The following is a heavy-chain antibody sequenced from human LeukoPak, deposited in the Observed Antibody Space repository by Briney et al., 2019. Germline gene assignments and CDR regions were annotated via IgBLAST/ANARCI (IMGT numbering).Heavy chain of an antibody. J-gene: IGHJ6*03. CDR1: GYTFTSYY. D-gene: IGHD3-16*01. CDR3: ARDAWHYGYYYMDV. CDR2: INPSSGSA. V-gene: IGHV1-46*01. Sequence: ASVKVSCKASGYTFTSYYMHWVRQAPGQGLEWMGIINPSSGSASYAQKFQGRVTMTRDMSTYTFYMELSSLRSEDTAVYYCARDAWHYGYYYMDVWGKGTTVTVSS.